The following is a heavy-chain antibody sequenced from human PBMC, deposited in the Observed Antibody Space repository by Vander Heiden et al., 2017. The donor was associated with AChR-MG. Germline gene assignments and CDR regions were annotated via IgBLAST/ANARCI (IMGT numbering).Heavy chain of an antibody. D-gene: IGHD2-15*01. CDR2: ISSSSSYI. Sequence: EVQLVESGGGLVKPGGSLRHSCAASGFTFSSYRMNWVRQAPGKGLEWVASISSSSSYIYYADSVKGRFTISRDNAKNSLYLQMNSLRAEDTAVYYFARARKGGVAATPVDYWGQGTLVTVSS. CDR3: ARARKGGVAATPVDY. V-gene: IGHV3-21*01. J-gene: IGHJ4*02. CDR1: GFTFSSYR.